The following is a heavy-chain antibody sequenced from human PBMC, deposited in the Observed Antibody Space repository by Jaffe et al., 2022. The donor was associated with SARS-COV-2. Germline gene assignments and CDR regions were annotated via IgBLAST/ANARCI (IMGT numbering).Heavy chain of an antibody. CDR3: ARVMTIQTAYGMDV. J-gene: IGHJ6*02. CDR1: GYTFTSYD. V-gene: IGHV1-8*01. Sequence: QVQLVQSGAEVKKPGASVKVSCKASGYTFTSYDINWVRQATGQGLEWMGWMNPNSGNTGYAQKFQGRVTMTRNTSISTAYMELSSLRSEDTAVYYCARVMTIQTAYGMDVWGQGTTVTVSS. CDR2: MNPNSGNT.